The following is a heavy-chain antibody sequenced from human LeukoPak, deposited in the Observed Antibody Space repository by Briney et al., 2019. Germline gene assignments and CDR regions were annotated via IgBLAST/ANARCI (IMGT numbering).Heavy chain of an antibody. CDR3: ASDRFYFGV. J-gene: IGHJ4*02. D-gene: IGHD3-16*01. CDR1: GFTFSSYW. Sequence: GGSLRLSCAASGFTFSSYWMHWVRQAPAKGLEWVANIKLDGTEKYYVDSVKGRFTISRDNAKNSLYLQMNSLRAEDTAVYYCASDRFYFGVWGQGTLVTVSS. V-gene: IGHV3-7*05. CDR2: IKLDGTEK.